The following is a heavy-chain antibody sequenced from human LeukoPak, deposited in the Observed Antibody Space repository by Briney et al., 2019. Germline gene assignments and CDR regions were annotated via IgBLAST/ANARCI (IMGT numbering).Heavy chain of an antibody. J-gene: IGHJ6*03. CDR1: GGSISSYY. CDR3: AREVAAADYYYYYMDV. CDR2: IYTSGST. D-gene: IGHD6-13*01. V-gene: IGHV4-4*07. Sequence: SETLSLTCTVSGGSISSYYWSWIRQPAGKGLEWIGRIYTSGSTNYNPSLKSRVTISVDKSKNQFSLKLSSVTAADTAVYYCAREVAAADYYYYYMDVWGKGTTVTVSS.